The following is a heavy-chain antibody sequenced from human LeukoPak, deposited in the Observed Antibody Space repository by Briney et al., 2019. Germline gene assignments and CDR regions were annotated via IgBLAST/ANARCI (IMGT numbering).Heavy chain of an antibody. CDR2: INHSGST. Sequence: SETLSLTCAVYGGPFSGYYWSWIRQPPGKGLEWIGEINHSGSTSYKSSLKSRVTISVDTSKNQFSLKLTSVTAADTAVYYCARDLDIRGWFDPWGQGTLVTVSS. J-gene: IGHJ5*02. CDR3: ARDLDIRGWFDP. CDR1: GGPFSGYY. V-gene: IGHV4-34*01. D-gene: IGHD3-16*02.